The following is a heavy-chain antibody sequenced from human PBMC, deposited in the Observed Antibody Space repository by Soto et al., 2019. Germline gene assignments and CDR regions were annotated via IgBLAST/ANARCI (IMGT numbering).Heavy chain of an antibody. CDR2: MYGDGRNK. CDR1: GLTLSYYG. Sequence: GGSLRLSCVVSGLTLSYYGVQWVRQAPGGGLEWVAVMYGDGRNKWYADAVQGRFTISRDTSRNTVYLQMSSLRAEDTAIYYCARGNCPGSTCFDYWGQGTLVTVSS. J-gene: IGHJ4*02. CDR3: ARGNCPGSTCFDY. D-gene: IGHD6-13*01. V-gene: IGHV3-33*01.